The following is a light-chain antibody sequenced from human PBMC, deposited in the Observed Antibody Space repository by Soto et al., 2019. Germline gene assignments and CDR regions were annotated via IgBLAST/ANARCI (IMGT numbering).Light chain of an antibody. J-gene: IGKJ4*01. CDR2: DAS. CDR1: QSVKSN. Sequence: EIVMTQSPATLSVSPGERATLSCRASQSVKSNLAWYRQKPGQAPRLLTSDASTRATGVPARFSGSGSGTEFTLTISSLQSEDSGIYCCQQYNFWPPLTFGGGTKVEIK. V-gene: IGKV3-15*01. CDR3: QQYNFWPPLT.